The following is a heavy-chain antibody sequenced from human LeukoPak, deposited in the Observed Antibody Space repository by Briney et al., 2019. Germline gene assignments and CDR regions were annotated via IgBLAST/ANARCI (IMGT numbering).Heavy chain of an antibody. CDR3: ARHAYYYDTSGYHYYFDY. V-gene: IGHV4-39*01. CDR2: IYRRGTT. J-gene: IGHJ4*02. Sequence: PSETLSLTCTVSGGSISSTGYYWGWIRQPPGKGLEWIGSIYRRGTTYYNPSLRIRITISVDTSKNQFSLNLNSVTAADTAVYYCARHAYYYDTSGYHYYFDYWGQGTLVTVSS. D-gene: IGHD3-22*01. CDR1: GGSISSTGYY.